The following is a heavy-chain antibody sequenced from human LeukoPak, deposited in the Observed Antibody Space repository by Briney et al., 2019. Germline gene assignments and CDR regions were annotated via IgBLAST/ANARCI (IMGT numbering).Heavy chain of an antibody. D-gene: IGHD6-13*01. CDR3: AKDPAAAGTEDFDY. V-gene: IGHV1-2*02. Sequence: GASVKVSCKASGYTFTGYYMHWVRQAPGQGLEWMGWINPNSGGTNYAQKFQGRVTMTRDTSISTAYMELSRLRSDDTAVYYCAKDPAAAGTEDFDYWGQGTLVTVSS. J-gene: IGHJ4*02. CDR2: INPNSGGT. CDR1: GYTFTGYY.